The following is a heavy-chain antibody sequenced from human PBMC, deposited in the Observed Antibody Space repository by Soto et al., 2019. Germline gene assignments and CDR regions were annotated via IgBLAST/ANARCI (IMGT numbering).Heavy chain of an antibody. CDR3: AKVSRPSRISTPDFDY. CDR2: ISYDGNTQ. Sequence: QVQLVESGGGVVQPGTSLRLSCAASGFTLSSYSIHWVRQAPGKGLDWVAVISYDGNTQFYGDSVKGRFIVSRDNSRNTLYLQLNNLQAEDTAVYYCAKVSRPSRISTPDFDYWGQGTLVNVSS. V-gene: IGHV3-30-3*01. CDR1: GFTLSSYS. J-gene: IGHJ4*02.